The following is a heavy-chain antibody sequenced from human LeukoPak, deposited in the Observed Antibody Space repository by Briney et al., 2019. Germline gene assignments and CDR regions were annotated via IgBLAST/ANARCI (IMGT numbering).Heavy chain of an antibody. CDR3: VRGTGY. J-gene: IGHJ4*02. Sequence: GGSLRLSCSVSGFTFSTYVMHWVRQAPGKGLEYVSAISSNGDNTYYADSVKGRFTISTDNSKNTLYLQMSSLRADDTAVYYCVRGTGYWGQGTLVTVSS. CDR2: ISSNGDNT. CDR1: GFTFSTYV. V-gene: IGHV3-64D*06.